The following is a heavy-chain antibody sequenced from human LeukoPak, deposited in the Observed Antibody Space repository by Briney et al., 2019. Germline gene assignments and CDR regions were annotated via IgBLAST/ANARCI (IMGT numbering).Heavy chain of an antibody. CDR3: ARDSNDYQHDY. D-gene: IGHD4-11*01. Sequence: SVKVSCKASGGTFSSYTISWVRQAPGQGLEWVGRIIPILGIANYAQKFQGRVTMTRDTSTSTVYMELSSLRSEDTAVYYCARDSNDYQHDYWGQGTLVTVSS. CDR1: GGTFSSYT. J-gene: IGHJ4*02. CDR2: IIPILGIA. V-gene: IGHV1-69*04.